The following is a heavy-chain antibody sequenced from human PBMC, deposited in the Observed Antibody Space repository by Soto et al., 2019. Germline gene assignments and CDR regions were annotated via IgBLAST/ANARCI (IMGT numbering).Heavy chain of an antibody. CDR1: GASITSYY. V-gene: IGHV4-59*01. CDR2: VHYTGGT. Sequence: SETLSLTCTVSGASITSYYWSWVRQPPGKGLEWIGFVHYTGGTKYSPSLNSRVTMSVDTSQNQLSLKLTSVTAADTAVYYCARESAGSGKNNWFDPWAREPWSPSPQ. CDR3: ARESAGSGKNNWFDP. D-gene: IGHD3-10*01. J-gene: IGHJ5*02.